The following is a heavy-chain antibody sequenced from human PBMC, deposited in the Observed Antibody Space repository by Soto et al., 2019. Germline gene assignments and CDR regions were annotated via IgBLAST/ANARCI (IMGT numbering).Heavy chain of an antibody. CDR3: ARDPFQVFGY. CDR1: GFSFNIYA. CDR2: ISAGGGNT. V-gene: IGHV3-23*01. Sequence: GGSLRLSCAASGFSFNIYAMKWVRQAPGKGLECVSAISAGGGNTYYADSVKGRFTISRDNSENTLYLQINSLKAEDTAVYYCARDPFQVFGYWGQGTLVTVSS. J-gene: IGHJ4*02.